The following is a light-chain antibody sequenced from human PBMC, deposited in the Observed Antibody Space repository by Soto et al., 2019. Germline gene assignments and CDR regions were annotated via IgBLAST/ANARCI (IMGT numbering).Light chain of an antibody. Sequence: EIVMTQSPATLSVSPWERATLSCRASQSVSSNLAWYQQKPGQAPRLLIYGASTRATGIPARFSGSGSGTEFTLTITSLQPDDFATYYCQQYNGYSLPFGGGTKVDIK. CDR3: QQYNGYSLP. CDR2: GAS. V-gene: IGKV3-15*01. CDR1: QSVSSN. J-gene: IGKJ4*01.